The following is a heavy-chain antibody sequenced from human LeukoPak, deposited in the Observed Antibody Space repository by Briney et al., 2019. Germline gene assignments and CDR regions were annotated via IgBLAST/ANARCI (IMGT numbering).Heavy chain of an antibody. J-gene: IGHJ4*02. CDR2: IRSSSSYI. CDR1: GFTFSSYS. Sequence: GGSLRLSCAASGFTFSSYSMNWVRQAPGKGLEWVSSIRSSSSYIYYADSVKGRFTISRDNAKNSLYLQMNSLRAEDTAVYYCARRSYSSGWYYFDYWGQGTLVTVSS. D-gene: IGHD6-19*01. V-gene: IGHV3-21*01. CDR3: ARRSYSSGWYYFDY.